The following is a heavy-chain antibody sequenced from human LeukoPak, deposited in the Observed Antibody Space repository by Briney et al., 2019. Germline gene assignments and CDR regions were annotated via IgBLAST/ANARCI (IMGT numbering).Heavy chain of an antibody. CDR1: GFTFSSYA. CDR3: ASSGGFDY. Sequence: PGGSLRLSCAASGFTFSSYAMSWVRQAPGKGLEWVSYISSSSTIYYADSVKGRFTISRDNAKNSLYLQMNSLRAEDTAVYYCASSGGFDYWGQGTLVTVSS. CDR2: ISSSSTI. V-gene: IGHV3-48*01. D-gene: IGHD2-15*01. J-gene: IGHJ4*02.